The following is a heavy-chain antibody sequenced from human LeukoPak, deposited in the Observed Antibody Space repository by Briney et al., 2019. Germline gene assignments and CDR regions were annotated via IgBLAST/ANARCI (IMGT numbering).Heavy chain of an antibody. V-gene: IGHV3-21*01. Sequence: GGSLRLSCAASGFTFSPYSMNWVRQSPGKGLELVSSISTRSNYIYYADSVKGRFTISRDNAKNSLYLQMNSLRDEDTAVYYCARVFDYWGQGTLVTVSS. CDR2: ISTRSNYI. CDR3: ARVFDY. CDR1: GFTFSPYS. J-gene: IGHJ4*02.